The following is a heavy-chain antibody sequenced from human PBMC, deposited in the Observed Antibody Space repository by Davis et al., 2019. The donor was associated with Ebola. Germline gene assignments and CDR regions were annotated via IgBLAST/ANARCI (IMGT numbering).Heavy chain of an antibody. CDR1: GFTFSSFG. CDR2: ISYDGRDK. CDR3: VGIVPDWYDSSGYSRNGRFDF. V-gene: IGHV3-30*03. D-gene: IGHD3-22*01. J-gene: IGHJ4*02. Sequence: PGGSLRLSCAASGFTFSSFGMHWVRQAPGKGLEWVAVISYDGRDKDYADSVKGRFSISRDNSKNTLSLQMYSLRAEDTAMYYCVGIVPDWYDSSGYSRNGRFDFWGQGTLVTASS.